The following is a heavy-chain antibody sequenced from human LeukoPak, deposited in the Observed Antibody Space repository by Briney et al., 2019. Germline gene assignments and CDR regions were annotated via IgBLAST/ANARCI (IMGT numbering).Heavy chain of an antibody. CDR3: ATYQARTGTTSPPGY. D-gene: IGHD1-1*01. Sequence: GGSLRLSCTASGFPFIEYTMNCVPQAPGKGLEWVSYISSSGSTIYYADSVKGRFTISRDNAKNSLYLQMNRLRDEDTAVYYCATYQARTGTTSPPGYWGQGTLVTVSS. CDR2: ISSSGSTI. V-gene: IGHV3-48*02. J-gene: IGHJ4*02. CDR1: GFPFIEYT.